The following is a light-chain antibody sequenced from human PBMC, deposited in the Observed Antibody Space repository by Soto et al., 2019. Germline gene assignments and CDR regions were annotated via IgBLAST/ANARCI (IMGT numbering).Light chain of an antibody. CDR1: SSDVDGYNY. Sequence: QSALTQPASVSGSPGQSITISCTGTSSDVDGYNYVSWYQHHPGKAPKLMIYDVSNRPSGVSNRFSGSKSGNTASLTISGLQPEDEADYYCSSYTTSNTRQIVFGTGTKVPVL. V-gene: IGLV2-14*03. J-gene: IGLJ1*01. CDR2: DVS. CDR3: SSYTTSNTRQIV.